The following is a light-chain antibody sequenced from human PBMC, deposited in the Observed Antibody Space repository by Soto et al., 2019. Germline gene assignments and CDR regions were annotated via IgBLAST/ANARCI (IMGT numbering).Light chain of an antibody. CDR2: DAS. J-gene: IGKJ4*01. V-gene: IGKV3-11*01. CDR1: QSVSSY. CDR3: QQRSNWPPVT. Sequence: EIVLTQSPATLSLSPGERATLSCRASQSVSSYLAWYQQQPGQAPSLLLYDASNSATGIPARFGGSGCWTDFTLTISSLVHEDVAIYYCQQRSNWPPVTFGGGTKVEIK.